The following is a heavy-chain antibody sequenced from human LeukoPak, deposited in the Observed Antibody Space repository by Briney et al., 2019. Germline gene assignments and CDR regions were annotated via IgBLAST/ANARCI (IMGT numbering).Heavy chain of an antibody. V-gene: IGHV4-4*07. CDR3: ARQGVATAIDY. CDR2: ISASGNT. D-gene: IGHD2-21*02. Sequence: SETLSLTCTVSGGSISSYYWSWIRQPAGKGLEWIGRISASGNTNYNPSLKSRVTMSVDTSKNLFALKLSSVTAADTAVYYCARQGVATAIDYWGQGTLVTVSS. J-gene: IGHJ4*02. CDR1: GGSISSYY.